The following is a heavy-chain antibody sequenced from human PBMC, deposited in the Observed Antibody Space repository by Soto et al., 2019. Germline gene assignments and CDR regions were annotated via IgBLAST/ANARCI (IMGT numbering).Heavy chain of an antibody. D-gene: IGHD5-12*01. J-gene: IGHJ5*02. CDR1: GGSFIGYY. Sequence: SETLSLTCAVYGGSFIGYYWSWIRQPPGKGLEWIGEINHSGSTNYNPSLKSRVTISVDTSKNQFSLKLSSVTAADTAVYYCARAWGWLQLGWFDPWGQGTLVTVSS. CDR2: INHSGST. CDR3: ARAWGWLQLGWFDP. V-gene: IGHV4-34*01.